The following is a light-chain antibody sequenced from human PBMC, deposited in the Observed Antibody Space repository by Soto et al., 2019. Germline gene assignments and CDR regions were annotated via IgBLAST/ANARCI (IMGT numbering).Light chain of an antibody. J-gene: IGKJ5*01. CDR2: GVS. CDR1: QSVSGSD. CDR3: QRYGSSPLIT. V-gene: IGKV3-20*01. Sequence: EVVLTQSPGTLSLSPGERATLSCRASQSVSGSDLAWYQQKPGQAPRLLISGVSNRATGTPDRFSGSGSGTDFTLTISSLEPEDFAVYFCQRYGSSPLITFGQGTRLEIK.